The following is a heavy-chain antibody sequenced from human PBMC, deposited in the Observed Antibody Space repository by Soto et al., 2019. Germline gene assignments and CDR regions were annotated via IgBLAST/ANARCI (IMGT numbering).Heavy chain of an antibody. CDR3: AHSWGRSGYFDY. V-gene: IGHV2-5*02. CDR2: IYWDDDK. D-gene: IGHD7-27*01. Sequence: QITLXXXGPTXXXXXXTLXLTCTFSGFSLSTSGVGVGWIRXPPGKALEWLALIYWDDDKRYSPSLKSRLTITKDTSKNQVVLTMTNMDPVDTATYYCAHSWGRSGYFDYWGQGTLVTVSS. CDR1: GFSLSTSGVG. J-gene: IGHJ4*02.